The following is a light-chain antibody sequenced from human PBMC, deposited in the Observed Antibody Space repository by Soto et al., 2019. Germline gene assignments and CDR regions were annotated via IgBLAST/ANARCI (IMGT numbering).Light chain of an antibody. CDR2: DAS. J-gene: IGKJ1*01. CDR3: QQYNNWPGT. V-gene: IGKV3-15*01. Sequence: EIVMTQSPATLSVSPGERATLSCRASQSVSSNLAWYQQKPGQAPRLLIYDASTRATGIPARFSGSGSGTEFTLTTSSLQSEDFAAYYCQQYNNWPGTFGQGTKVEIK. CDR1: QSVSSN.